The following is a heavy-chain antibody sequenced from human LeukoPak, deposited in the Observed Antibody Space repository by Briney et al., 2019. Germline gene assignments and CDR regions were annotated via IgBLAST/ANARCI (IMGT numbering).Heavy chain of an antibody. J-gene: IGHJ4*02. CDR1: GFTFDDYA. CDR3: AKAVYYGSGSHFDY. D-gene: IGHD3-10*01. CDR2: ISWNSGSI. Sequence: GGSLRLSCAASGFTFDDYAMHWARQAPGKGLEWVSGISWNSGSIGYADSVKGRFTISRDNAKNSLYLQMNGLRAEDTALYYCAKAVYYGSGSHFDYWGQGTLVTVSS. V-gene: IGHV3-9*01.